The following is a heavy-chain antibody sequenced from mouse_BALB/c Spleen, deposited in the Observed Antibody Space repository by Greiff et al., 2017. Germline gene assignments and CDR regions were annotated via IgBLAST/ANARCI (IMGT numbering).Heavy chain of an antibody. Sequence: QVQLQQPGAELVKPGASVKLSCKASGYTFTSYWMHWVKQRPGQGLEWIGEINPSNGRTNYNEKFKSKATLTVDKSSSTAYMQLSSLTSEDSAVYYCARSGITTVVPFAYWGQGTLVTVSA. CDR2: INPSNGRT. V-gene: IGHV1S81*02. CDR3: ARSGITTVVPFAY. CDR1: GYTFTSYW. J-gene: IGHJ3*01. D-gene: IGHD1-1*01.